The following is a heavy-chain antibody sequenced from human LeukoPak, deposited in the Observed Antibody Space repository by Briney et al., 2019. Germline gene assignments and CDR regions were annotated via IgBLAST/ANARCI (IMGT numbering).Heavy chain of an antibody. Sequence: SETLXLTCTVSGGSISRDYWSWIRQPAGKGLEWIGRFSTRGSTNYNPSLKRRATLSVDTSKNQFSLQLSFVTAADTAVYYCAREWDYWGQGTLVTVSS. CDR2: FSTRGST. J-gene: IGHJ4*02. CDR3: AREWDY. V-gene: IGHV4-4*07. CDR1: GGSISRDY.